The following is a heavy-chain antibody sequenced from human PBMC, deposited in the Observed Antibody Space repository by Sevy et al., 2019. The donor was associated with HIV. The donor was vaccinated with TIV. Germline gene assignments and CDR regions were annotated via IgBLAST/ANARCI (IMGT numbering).Heavy chain of an antibody. D-gene: IGHD2-21*02. Sequence: GGSLRLSCAASGFTFRRNWMSWVRQAPGKGLEWVANIKQDGSEKYYVDSVKGRCTISRDNAKNSVYLQMNSLRAEDTAVYYCASRPYCGGDCYSKSWYFDFWGRGTLVTVSS. CDR3: ASRPYCGGDCYSKSWYFDF. J-gene: IGHJ2*01. V-gene: IGHV3-7*01. CDR2: IKQDGSEK. CDR1: GFTFRRNW.